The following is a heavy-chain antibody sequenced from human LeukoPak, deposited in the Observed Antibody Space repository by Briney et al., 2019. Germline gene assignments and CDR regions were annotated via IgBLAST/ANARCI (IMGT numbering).Heavy chain of an antibody. CDR3: ARDPRSTPLDY. J-gene: IGHJ4*02. CDR1: GGSFSGYY. V-gene: IGHV4-34*01. D-gene: IGHD2-2*01. Sequence: SETLSLTCAVYGGSFSGYYWSWIRQPPGKGLEWIGEINHSGSTNYNPSLKSRVTISVDTSKNQFSLKLSSVTAADTAVYYCARDPRSTPLDYWGQGTLVTVSS. CDR2: INHSGST.